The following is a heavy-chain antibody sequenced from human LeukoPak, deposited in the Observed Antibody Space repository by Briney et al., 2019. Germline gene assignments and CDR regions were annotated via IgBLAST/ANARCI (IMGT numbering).Heavy chain of an antibody. V-gene: IGHV4-59*01. Sequence: PSETLSLTCTVSGGSLSSYYWSWIRQPPGKGLEWMGYIYYSWSTNYNPSLKSRVTISVDTSKNQFSLKLSSVPAADTAVYYCARAISGSYSRAFDIWGQGTMVTVSS. CDR1: GGSLSSYY. CDR2: IYYSWST. D-gene: IGHD1-26*01. CDR3: ARAISGSYSRAFDI. J-gene: IGHJ3*02.